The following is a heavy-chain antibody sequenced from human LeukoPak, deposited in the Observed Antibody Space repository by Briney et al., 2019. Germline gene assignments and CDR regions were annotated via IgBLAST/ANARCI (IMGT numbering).Heavy chain of an antibody. CDR3: AREYQPLNYYYYYMDV. Sequence: GGSLRLSCAASGFTFSSYSMNWVRQAPGKGLEWVSSISSSSSYIYYADSVKGRFTISRDNAKNSLYLQMNSLRAEDTAVYYCAREYQPLNYYYYYMDVWGKGTTVTVSS. V-gene: IGHV3-21*01. CDR1: GFTFSSYS. CDR2: ISSSSSYI. J-gene: IGHJ6*03. D-gene: IGHD2-2*01.